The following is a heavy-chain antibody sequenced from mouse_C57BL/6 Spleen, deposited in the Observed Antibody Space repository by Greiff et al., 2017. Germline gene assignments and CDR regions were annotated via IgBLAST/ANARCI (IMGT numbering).Heavy chain of an antibody. Sequence: EVQLQQSGPELVKPGASVKIPCKASGYTFTDYNMDWVKQSHGKSLEWIGDINPNNGGTIDNQKFKGKATLTVDKSSSTASMELRSLTSEDTAVYYCASSFAYWGQGTLVTVSA. CDR2: INPNNGGT. CDR3: ASSFAY. V-gene: IGHV1-18*01. J-gene: IGHJ3*01. CDR1: GYTFTDYN.